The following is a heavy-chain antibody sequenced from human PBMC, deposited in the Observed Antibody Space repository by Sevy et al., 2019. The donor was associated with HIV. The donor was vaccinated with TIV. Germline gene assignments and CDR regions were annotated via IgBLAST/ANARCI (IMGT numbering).Heavy chain of an antibody. Sequence: GGSLRLSCVVSTFTFSDYYMTWIRRAPGKGLEWISRISSGGTITSHADSVKGRFTISRDNAKNSLYLQMNSLRAEDTAVYYCARVRYNYGSYYFDYWGQGTLVTVSS. CDR2: ISSGGTIT. J-gene: IGHJ4*02. CDR3: ARVRYNYGSYYFDY. CDR1: TFTFSDYY. V-gene: IGHV3-11*01. D-gene: IGHD5-18*01.